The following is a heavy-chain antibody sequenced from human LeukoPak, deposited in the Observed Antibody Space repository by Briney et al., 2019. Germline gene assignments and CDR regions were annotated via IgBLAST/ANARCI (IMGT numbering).Heavy chain of an antibody. CDR1: GFTFSDYS. J-gene: IGHJ4*02. V-gene: IGHV3-21*05. D-gene: IGHD1-20*01. CDR3: ARDHNWAFDS. Sequence: GGSLRLSCAASGFTFSDYSMNWVRRAPGRGLEWISYIGLAGGFVSYADSVKGRFSISSDTARNSVYLQMSSLRAEDTAVYYCARDHNWAFDSWGQGTLVTVSS. CDR2: IGLAGGFV.